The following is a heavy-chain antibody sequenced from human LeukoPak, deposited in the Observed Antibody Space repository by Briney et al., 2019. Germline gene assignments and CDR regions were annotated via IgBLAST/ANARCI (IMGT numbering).Heavy chain of an antibody. CDR3: ARSGYSSSWSYNWFDP. CDR1: GGSFSGYY. J-gene: IGHJ5*02. V-gene: IGHV4-4*09. D-gene: IGHD6-13*01. Sequence: SETLSLTCAVYGGSFSGYYWSWIRQPPGKGLEWIGYIYTSGSTNYNPSLKSRVTISVDTSKNQFSLKLSSVTAADTAVYYCARSGYSSSWSYNWFDPWGQGTLVTVSS. CDR2: IYTSGST.